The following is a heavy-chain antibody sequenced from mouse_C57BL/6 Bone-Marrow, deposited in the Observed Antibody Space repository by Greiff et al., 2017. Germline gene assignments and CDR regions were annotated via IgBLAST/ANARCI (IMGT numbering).Heavy chain of an antibody. D-gene: IGHD1-1*01. CDR3: AMKSYYYGSSLCD. J-gene: IGHJ2*01. Sequence: EVKLMESGGGLVKPGGSLKLSCAASGFTFSDYGMHWVRQAPEKGLEWVAYISSGSSTIYYADTVKGRFTISRDNAKNTLFLQMASLRSEETAMYYCAMKSYYYGSSLCDWGQGTTLTVSS. CDR1: GFTFSDYG. V-gene: IGHV5-17*01. CDR2: ISSGSSTI.